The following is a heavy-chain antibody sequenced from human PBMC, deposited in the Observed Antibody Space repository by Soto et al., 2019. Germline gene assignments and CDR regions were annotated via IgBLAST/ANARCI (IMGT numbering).Heavy chain of an antibody. D-gene: IGHD4-17*01. V-gene: IGHV3-53*01. J-gene: IGHJ5*02. Sequence: GGSLRLSCAASGFTVSSDYRSWVRQAPGKGLEWVSVIYTGGSTYYADSVKGRFTFSRDNSKNTLYLQMNSLRAEDTAVYYCARAYGGNPALFDPWGQGTLVTVSS. CDR1: GFTVSSDY. CDR2: IYTGGST. CDR3: ARAYGGNPALFDP.